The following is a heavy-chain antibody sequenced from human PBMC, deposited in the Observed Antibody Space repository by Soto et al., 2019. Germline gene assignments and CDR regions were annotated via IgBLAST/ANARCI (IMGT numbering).Heavy chain of an antibody. CDR2: VYYTGST. CDR3: ARSVAVPGAHIDY. D-gene: IGHD6-19*01. J-gene: IGHJ4*02. V-gene: IGHV4-59*01. CDR1: GGSISGSY. Sequence: QVQLQESGPGLVKPSETLSLTCSVSGGSISGSYWSWIRQSPGQGLEGLGYVYYTGSTIYSPSLRSRVSISVDTSKNEFSLRPSSVTAADTAVYFCARSVAVPGAHIDYWGQGTQVTVSS.